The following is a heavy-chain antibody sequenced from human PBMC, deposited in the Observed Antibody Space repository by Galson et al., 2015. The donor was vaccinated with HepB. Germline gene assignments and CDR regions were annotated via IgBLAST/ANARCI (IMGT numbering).Heavy chain of an antibody. CDR1: GGSISSSNW. D-gene: IGHD2-2*02. CDR2: IYHSGST. V-gene: IGHV4-4*02. J-gene: IGHJ6*03. Sequence: ETLSLTCAVSGGSISSSNWWRWVRQPPGKGLEWIGEIYHSGSTNYNPSLKSRVTISVDKSKNQFSLKLSSVTAADTAVYYCARDGKVPATITGGGYMDVWGKGTTVTVSS. CDR3: ARDGKVPATITGGGYMDV.